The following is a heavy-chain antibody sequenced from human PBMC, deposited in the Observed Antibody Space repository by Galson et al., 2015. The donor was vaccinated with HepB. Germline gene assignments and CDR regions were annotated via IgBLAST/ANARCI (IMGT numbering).Heavy chain of an antibody. CDR2: ISYDGSNK. Sequence: SLRLSCAASGFTFSSYAMHWVRQAPGKGLEWVAVISYDGSNKYYADSVKGRFTISRDNSKNTLYLQMNSLRAEDTAVYYCANIAGYSYGYYYWGQGTLVTVSS. J-gene: IGHJ4*02. CDR3: ANIAGYSYGYYY. V-gene: IGHV3-30*04. CDR1: GFTFSSYA. D-gene: IGHD5-18*01.